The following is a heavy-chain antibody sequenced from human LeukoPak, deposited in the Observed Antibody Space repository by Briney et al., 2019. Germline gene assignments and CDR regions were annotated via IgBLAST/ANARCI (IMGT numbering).Heavy chain of an antibody. Sequence: GGSLRRSGSAYGFTCSSFSMNWVRPAPGKGLEWVSYISSGIRNLSYADSGKGRLTTSTDNAKNSLYLQMNSLRAEDKAVFYCARVGWTTVTTGYSSGYRPQYYYYYMDVWGKGTTVTVSS. V-gene: IGHV3-48*01. CDR2: ISSGIRNL. CDR3: ARVGWTTVTTGYSSGYRPQYYYYYMDV. J-gene: IGHJ6*03. D-gene: IGHD4-17*01. CDR1: GFTCSSFS.